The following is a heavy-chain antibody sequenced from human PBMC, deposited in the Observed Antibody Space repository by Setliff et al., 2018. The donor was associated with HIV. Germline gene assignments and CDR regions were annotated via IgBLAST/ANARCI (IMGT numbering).Heavy chain of an antibody. J-gene: IGHJ6*02. CDR1: GYPISSGYY. CDR3: ASRLQFLECLHGVVGLDV. V-gene: IGHV4-38-2*02. CDR2: IYHSGTT. D-gene: IGHD3-3*01. Sequence: SETLSLTCTVPGYPISSGYYWGWIRQPPGKGLEWMGSIYHSGTTYYNPSLKRREPISVDTSKNQFSLKLSSATAADTAVYYCASRLQFLECLHGVVGLDVWVQGTTVTVSS.